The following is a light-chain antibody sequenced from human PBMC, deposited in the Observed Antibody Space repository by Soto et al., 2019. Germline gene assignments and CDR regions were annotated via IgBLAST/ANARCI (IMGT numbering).Light chain of an antibody. CDR3: SSYTSSSTLWV. V-gene: IGLV2-14*01. Sequence: QCVLTQPASVSGSPGQSITISCTGKSRDVGGYNYVSWHQQHPGKAPKLMIYDVSNRPSGVSNRFSGSKSGNTASLTISGLQAEDEADYYCSSYTSSSTLWVFGGGT. CDR1: SRDVGGYNY. CDR2: DVS. J-gene: IGLJ2*01.